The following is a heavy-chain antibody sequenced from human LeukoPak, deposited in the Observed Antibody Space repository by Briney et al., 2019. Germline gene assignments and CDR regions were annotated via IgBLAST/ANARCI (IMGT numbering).Heavy chain of an antibody. CDR2: ISYDGSNK. D-gene: IGHD5-12*01. CDR3: ANTQVDIVAQYYFDY. Sequence: PGGSLRLSCAASGFTFSSYGMHWVRQAQGKGLEWVAVISYDGSNKYYADSVKGRFTISRDNSKNTLCLQMNSLRAEDTAVYYCANTQVDIVAQYYFDYWGQGTLVTVSS. V-gene: IGHV3-30*18. CDR1: GFTFSSYG. J-gene: IGHJ4*02.